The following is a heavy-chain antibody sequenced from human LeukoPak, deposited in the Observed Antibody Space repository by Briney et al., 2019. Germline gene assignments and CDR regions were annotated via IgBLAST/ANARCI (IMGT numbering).Heavy chain of an antibody. CDR1: GGSFSGYY. J-gene: IGHJ4*02. D-gene: IGHD5-12*01. CDR3: ARASSDYEVHPFDY. CDR2: IYYSGST. Sequence: SETLSLTCAVYGGSFSGYYWSWIRQPPGKGLEWIGYIYYSGSTNYNPSLKSRVTISVDTSKNQFSLKLSSVTAADTAVYYCARASSDYEVHPFDYWGQGTLVTVSS. V-gene: IGHV4-59*08.